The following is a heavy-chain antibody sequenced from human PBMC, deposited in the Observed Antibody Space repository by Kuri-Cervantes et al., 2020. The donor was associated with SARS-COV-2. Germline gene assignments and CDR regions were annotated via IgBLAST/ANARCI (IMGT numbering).Heavy chain of an antibody. Sequence: ASVKVSCKASGCTFTNYEINWVRQATGQGLEWMGWMNPNSGDTDYAQKFQGRVILTRNTSTTTAYMELRGLKSEDTAVYYCAREGTIVVGGLDSWGQGTLVTVSS. J-gene: IGHJ4*02. D-gene: IGHD2-21*01. CDR1: GCTFTNYE. V-gene: IGHV1-8*03. CDR3: AREGTIVVGGLDS. CDR2: MNPNSGDT.